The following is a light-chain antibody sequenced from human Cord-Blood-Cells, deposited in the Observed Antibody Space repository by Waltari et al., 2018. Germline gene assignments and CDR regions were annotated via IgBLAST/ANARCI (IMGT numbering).Light chain of an antibody. CDR2: SNN. CDR3: ATWDDSLNGLWV. J-gene: IGLJ3*02. V-gene: IGLV1-44*01. Sequence: QSVLTQPPSASGTPGQRVTISCSGSSSNIGSNTVNWYQQLPGTAPKLLIYSNNQRPSGVPDRFSCSKSGTSASLAISGLQSEYEADYYCATWDDSLNGLWVFGGGTKLTVL. CDR1: SSNIGSNT.